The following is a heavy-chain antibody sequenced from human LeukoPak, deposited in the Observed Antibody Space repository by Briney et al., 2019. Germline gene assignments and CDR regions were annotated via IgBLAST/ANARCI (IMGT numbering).Heavy chain of an antibody. CDR2: INPSGGST. J-gene: IGHJ6*02. V-gene: IGHV1-46*01. D-gene: IGHD5-18*01. CDR1: GYTLTELS. CDR3: ARSSNGRGYSYGDPYGMDV. Sequence: ASVKVSCKVSGYTLTELSMHWVRQAPGQGLEWMGIINPSGGSTSYAQKFQGRVTMTRDTSTSTVYMELSSLRSEDTAVYYCARSSNGRGYSYGDPYGMDVWGQGTTVTVSS.